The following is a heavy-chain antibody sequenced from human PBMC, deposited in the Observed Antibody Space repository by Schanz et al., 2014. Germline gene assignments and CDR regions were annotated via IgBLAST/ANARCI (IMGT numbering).Heavy chain of an antibody. CDR3: AKGRGSWGYFFDY. V-gene: IGHV3-23*04. CDR2: MSGSGSTA. Sequence: GQLVESGGGLVQPGGSLRLSCVASGFTFFGSFAMSWVRQAPGKGLEWVSGMSGSGSTADYADSVKGRFTISRDNSKNTLYLQMNSLRADDTAVYYCAKGRGSWGYFFDYWGQGTLVTVSS. D-gene: IGHD6-13*01. J-gene: IGHJ4*02. CDR1: GFTFFGSFA.